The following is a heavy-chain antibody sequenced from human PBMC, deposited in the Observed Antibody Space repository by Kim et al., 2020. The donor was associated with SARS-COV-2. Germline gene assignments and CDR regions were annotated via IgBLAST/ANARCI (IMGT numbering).Heavy chain of an antibody. D-gene: IGHD3-22*01. CDR2: ISGSGGST. CDR3: AKDDLGLTYYYDSSGYYGAIDY. Sequence: GGSLRLSFAASGFTFSSYAMSWVRQAPGKGLEWVSAISGSGGSTYYADSVKGRFTISRDNSKNTLYLQMNSLRAEDTAVYYCAKDDLGLTYYYDSSGYYGAIDYWGQGTLVTVSS. CDR1: GFTFSSYA. J-gene: IGHJ4*02. V-gene: IGHV3-23*01.